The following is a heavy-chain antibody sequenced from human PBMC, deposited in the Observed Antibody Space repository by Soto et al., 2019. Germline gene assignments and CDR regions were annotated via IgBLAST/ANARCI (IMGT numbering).Heavy chain of an antibody. CDR2: ISGSAGTT. CDR1: GFTFSLFA. V-gene: IGHV3-23*01. CDR3: ARDVGPGSTDY. Sequence: EVQLLESGGGLVQPGGSLRLSCAASGFTFSLFAMSWVRQAPGKGLEWVSGISGSAGTTYYTDSLKGRFTISRDNSKNTLYLQMNSLRAEDTAVYYCARDVGPGSTDYWGQGTLVTVSS. J-gene: IGHJ4*02.